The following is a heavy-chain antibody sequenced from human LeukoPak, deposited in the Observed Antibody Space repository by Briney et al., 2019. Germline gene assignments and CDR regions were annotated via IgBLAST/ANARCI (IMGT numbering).Heavy chain of an antibody. Sequence: SETLSLTCTVSGGSISSGDYYWSWIRQPPGKGLEWIGYIYYSGSTYYNPSLKSRVTISVDTPKNQFSLKLSSVTAADTAVYYCAREGEAGPYDAFDIWGQGTMVTVSS. CDR3: AREGEAGPYDAFDI. CDR2: IYYSGST. V-gene: IGHV4-30-4*01. J-gene: IGHJ3*02. CDR1: GGSISSGDYY. D-gene: IGHD3-10*01.